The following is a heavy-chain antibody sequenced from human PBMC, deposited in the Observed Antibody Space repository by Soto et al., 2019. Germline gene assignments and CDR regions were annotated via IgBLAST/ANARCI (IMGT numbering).Heavy chain of an antibody. CDR2: IDPSDSYT. Sequence: PGESLKISCKGSGYSFTSYWISWVRQMPGKGLEWMGRIDPSDSYTNYSPSFQGHVTISADKSISTAYLQWSSLKASDTAMYYCARHSRYCGGDCPMDVWGQGTTVTVSS. D-gene: IGHD2-21*02. V-gene: IGHV5-10-1*01. CDR3: ARHSRYCGGDCPMDV. J-gene: IGHJ6*02. CDR1: GYSFTSYW.